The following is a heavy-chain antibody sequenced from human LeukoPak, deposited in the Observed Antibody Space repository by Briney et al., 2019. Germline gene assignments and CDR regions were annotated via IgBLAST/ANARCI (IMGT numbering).Heavy chain of an antibody. CDR3: VRDKLTGASRLDY. CDR1: RFTFTAAW. Sequence: PGGSLRLSCAVSRFTFTAAWMSWVRQAPGKGLEWVSSISGSSSYIYYADSVKGRFTISRDNAKNSLYLQMNSLRAEDTAVYYCVRDKLTGASRLDYWGQGTLLTVSS. V-gene: IGHV3-21*04. CDR2: ISGSSSYI. D-gene: IGHD7-27*01. J-gene: IGHJ4*02.